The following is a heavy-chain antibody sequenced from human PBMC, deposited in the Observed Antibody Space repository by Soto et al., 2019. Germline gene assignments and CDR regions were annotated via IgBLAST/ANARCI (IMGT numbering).Heavy chain of an antibody. D-gene: IGHD6-19*01. Sequence: PGGSLRLSCAASGFTFSSYAMSWVRQAPGKGLEWVSAISGSGGSTYYADSVKGRFTISRDNSKNTLYLQMNSLRAEDTAVYYCARDTPGYSSGAGFDYWGQEALVTVSS. J-gene: IGHJ4*02. CDR3: ARDTPGYSSGAGFDY. V-gene: IGHV3-23*01. CDR1: GFTFSSYA. CDR2: ISGSGGST.